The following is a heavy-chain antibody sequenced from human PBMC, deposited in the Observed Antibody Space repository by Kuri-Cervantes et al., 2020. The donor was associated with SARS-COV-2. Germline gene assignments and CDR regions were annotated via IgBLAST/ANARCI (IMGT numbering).Heavy chain of an antibody. Sequence: ESLKISCAVYGGTFNTYYLAWIRQPPGKGLERIGEITHRGDTIYNMSLKSRVTISVDTSKKQFSLDLMSVTAADTAIYYCARGPGYNGYYYMDVWGNGTTVTVSS. D-gene: IGHD5-24*01. V-gene: IGHV4-34*01. CDR3: ARGPGYNGYYYMDV. J-gene: IGHJ6*03. CDR1: GGTFNTYY. CDR2: ITHRGDT.